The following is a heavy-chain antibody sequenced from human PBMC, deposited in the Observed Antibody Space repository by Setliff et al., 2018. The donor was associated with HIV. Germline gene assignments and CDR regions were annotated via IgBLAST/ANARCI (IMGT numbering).Heavy chain of an antibody. Sequence: ASVKVSCKASGYNFTIFGITWVRQAPGQGLEWMGWISAYNGNTNYAQKLQGRITLTIDTVTTTAYMDLRSLTSDDTPMYYCARAPPSKFWSGYYTGPQGWFDSWGQGSLVTVSS. CDR3: ARAPPSKFWSGYYTGPQGWFDS. D-gene: IGHD3-3*01. J-gene: IGHJ5*01. CDR2: ISAYNGNT. V-gene: IGHV1-18*01. CDR1: GYNFTIFG.